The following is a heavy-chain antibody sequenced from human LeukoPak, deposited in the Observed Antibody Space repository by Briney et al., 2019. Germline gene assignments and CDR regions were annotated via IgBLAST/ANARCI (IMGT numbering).Heavy chain of an antibody. CDR3: ARVNGGNGDYYYGMDV. V-gene: IGHV1-2*02. D-gene: IGHD4-23*01. J-gene: IGHJ6*02. Sequence: ASVKVSCKASGYTFTGYYMHWVRQAPGQGLEWMGWINPNSGGTNYAQKFQGRVTMTRDTSISTAYMELSRLRSVDTAVYYCARVNGGNGDYYYGMDVWGQGTTVTVSS. CDR1: GYTFTGYY. CDR2: INPNSGGT.